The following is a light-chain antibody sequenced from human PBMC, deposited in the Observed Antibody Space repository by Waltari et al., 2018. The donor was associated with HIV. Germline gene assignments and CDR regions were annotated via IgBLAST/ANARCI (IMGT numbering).Light chain of an antibody. Sequence: QSALTQPAPVSGFPGQSLPISCSGRSCYFGSYNYVSWYQQHPGKAPKLLIYDVSKRPSGVSNRFSGSKSGNTASLTISGLQAEDEADYYCCSYAGSNTYLFGTGTEVTVL. CDR2: DVS. CDR3: CSYAGSNTYL. CDR1: SCYFGSYNY. J-gene: IGLJ1*01. V-gene: IGLV2-23*02.